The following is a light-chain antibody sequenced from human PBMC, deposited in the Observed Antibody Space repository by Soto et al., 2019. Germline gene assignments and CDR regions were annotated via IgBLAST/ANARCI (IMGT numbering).Light chain of an antibody. V-gene: IGKV3-11*01. J-gene: IGKJ2*02. CDR3: QHRNSWPGT. CDR2: DAS. CDR1: QSGRTY. Sequence: EIVLTQSAVTLSSSPGERATLSCRASQSGRTYLAYYQQRPDQAPRLLIYDASNRATGIPARFSGSGSGTDFTLTISSLEPEDFAVYYCQHRNSWPGTFGQGTNLEIK.